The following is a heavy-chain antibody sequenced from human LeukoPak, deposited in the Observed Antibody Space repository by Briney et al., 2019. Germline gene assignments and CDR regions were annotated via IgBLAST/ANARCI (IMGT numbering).Heavy chain of an antibody. J-gene: IGHJ6*02. D-gene: IGHD3-22*01. CDR3: AREGSVYDSSGYYYYYYGMDV. CDR2: ISSSSSYI. Sequence: GGSLRLSCAASGFTFSSYSMIWVRQAPGKGLEWVSSISSSSSYIYYADSVKGRFTISRDNAKNSLYLQMNSLRAEDTAVYYCAREGSVYDSSGYYYYYYGMDVWGQGTTVTVSS. V-gene: IGHV3-21*01. CDR1: GFTFSSYS.